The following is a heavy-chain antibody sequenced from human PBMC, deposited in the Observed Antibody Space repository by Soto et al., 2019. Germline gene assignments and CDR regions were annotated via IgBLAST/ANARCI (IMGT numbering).Heavy chain of an antibody. V-gene: IGHV4-61*01. J-gene: IGHJ4*02. CDR1: GGSVSSGSYY. Sequence: SETLSLTCTVSGGSVSSGSYYWSWIRQPPGKGLEWIGYIYYSGSTNYNPSLKSRVTISVDTSKNQFSLKLSSVTAADTAVYYCARDGAHSGSYLGYWGQGTLVTVSS. D-gene: IGHD1-26*01. CDR3: ARDGAHSGSYLGY. CDR2: IYYSGST.